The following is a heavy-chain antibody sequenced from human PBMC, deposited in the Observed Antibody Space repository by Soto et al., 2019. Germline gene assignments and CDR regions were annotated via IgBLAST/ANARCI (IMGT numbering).Heavy chain of an antibody. Sequence: QVQLVESGGGVVQPGRSLRLSCAAPGFTFSSYAMHWVRQAPGKGLEWVAVISYDGSNKYYADSVKGRFTISRDNSKNTLYLQMNSLRAEDTAVYYCARVQTPTPGIAVAGLDYWGQGTLVTVSS. CDR2: ISYDGSNK. CDR3: ARVQTPTPGIAVAGLDY. J-gene: IGHJ4*02. D-gene: IGHD6-19*01. V-gene: IGHV3-30-3*01. CDR1: GFTFSSYA.